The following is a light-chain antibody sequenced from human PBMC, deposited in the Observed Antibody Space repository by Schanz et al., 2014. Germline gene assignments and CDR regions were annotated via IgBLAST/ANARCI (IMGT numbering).Light chain of an antibody. CDR2: AVS. J-gene: IGLJ2*01. CDR1: SSDVGSYNY. Sequence: QSALTQPASVSGSPGQSITISCTGTSSDVGSYNYVSWYQQHPGKAPKLMISAVSDRPSGVSNRFSDSKSGTSASLAISGLQSEDEADYYCQSYDSSLSGSVFGGGTKLTVL. V-gene: IGLV2-14*03. CDR3: QSYDSSLSGSV.